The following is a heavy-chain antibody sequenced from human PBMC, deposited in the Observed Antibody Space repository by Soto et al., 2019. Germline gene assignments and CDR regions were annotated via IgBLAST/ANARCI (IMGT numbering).Heavy chain of an antibody. Sequence: EVQLVESGGGLIQPGGSLRLSCAASGFTVSSNYMSWVRQAPGKGLEWVSVIYSGGSTYYADSVKGRFTIYRDNSKTTLYLEKDSVRAEDTAVYYCAIDYGDYRFDPWGQGTLVTVSS. D-gene: IGHD4-17*01. CDR3: AIDYGDYRFDP. CDR2: IYSGGST. J-gene: IGHJ5*02. CDR1: GFTVSSNY. V-gene: IGHV3-53*01.